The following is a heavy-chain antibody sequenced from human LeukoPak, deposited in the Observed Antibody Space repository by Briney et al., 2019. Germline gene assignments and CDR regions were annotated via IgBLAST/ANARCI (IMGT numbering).Heavy chain of an antibody. Sequence: GGSLRLSCAASGFSFSNYAMSGVRQAPGKGLEWVSDLLSSGASTYYADSVKGRLTISRDNSKNTLFLQMDSLRDDDTAVYYCAKAHDSSGYILRDSDYWGQGTLVTVSS. V-gene: IGHV3-23*01. D-gene: IGHD3-22*01. CDR1: GFSFSNYA. CDR2: LLSSGAST. J-gene: IGHJ4*02. CDR3: AKAHDSSGYILRDSDY.